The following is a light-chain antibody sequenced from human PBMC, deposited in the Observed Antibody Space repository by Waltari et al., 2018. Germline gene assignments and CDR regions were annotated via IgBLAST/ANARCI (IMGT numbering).Light chain of an antibody. V-gene: IGLV1-47*01. CDR2: RDR. CDR3: TGWDDSLSAWV. CDR1: RSKNVKNY. J-gene: IGLJ3*02. Sequence: QSLVTQPTSASGTLGQRVTISCSGCRSKNVKNYVMWYQQCPGTAPKLLIHRDRDRRSGIPDRFSVSQSGTSGSLAISGLRSEDDAECCCTGWDDSLSAWVFGGGPKLTVL.